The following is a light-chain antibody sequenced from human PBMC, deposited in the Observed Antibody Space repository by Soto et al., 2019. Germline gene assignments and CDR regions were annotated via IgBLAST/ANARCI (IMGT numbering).Light chain of an antibody. CDR2: LNSDGSH. J-gene: IGLJ2*01. V-gene: IGLV4-69*01. CDR1: SGHSSYA. Sequence: QPVLTQSPSASASLGASVKLTCTLSSGHSSYAIAWHQQQPEKGPRYLMKLNSDGSHSKGDGIPDRFSGSSSGAERYLTISSLQSEDKADYYCQTWGTVVFGGGTKLTVL. CDR3: QTWGTVV.